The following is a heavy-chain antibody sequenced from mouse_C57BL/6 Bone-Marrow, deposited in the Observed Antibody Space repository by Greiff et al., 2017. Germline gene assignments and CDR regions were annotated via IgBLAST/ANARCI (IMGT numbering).Heavy chain of an antibody. CDR3: SFITTVVAPY. V-gene: IGHV1-81*01. J-gene: IGHJ2*01. CDR1: GYTFTSYG. Sequence: QVQLQQSGAELARPGASVKLSCKASGYTFTSYGISWVKQRTGQGLEWIGEIYPRSGNTYYNEKFKGKATLTADKSSSTAYMELRSLTSEDSAVYFCSFITTVVAPYWGRGTTLTVSA. CDR2: IYPRSGNT. D-gene: IGHD1-1*01.